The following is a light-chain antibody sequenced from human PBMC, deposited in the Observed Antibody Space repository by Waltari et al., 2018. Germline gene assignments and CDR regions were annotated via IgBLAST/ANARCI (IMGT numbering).Light chain of an antibody. CDR1: SSDVGGYNY. CDR2: DVS. J-gene: IGLJ1*01. CDR3: CSYAGSYTDYV. Sequence: QSALTQPRSVSGSPGQSVTISCTGTSSDVGGYNYVSWYQQHPGKAPKLMIYDVSKRPSGVPDRFSGSTSGHTASLTISGLQAEDEADYYCCSYAGSYTDYVFGTGTKVTVL. V-gene: IGLV2-11*01.